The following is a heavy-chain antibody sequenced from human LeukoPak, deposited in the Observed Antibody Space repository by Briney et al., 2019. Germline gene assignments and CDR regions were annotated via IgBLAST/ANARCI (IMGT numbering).Heavy chain of an antibody. D-gene: IGHD5-18*01. CDR2: IRYDGSNK. Sequence: TGGSLRLSCAASGFTFSSYGMHWVRQAPGKGLEWVAFIRYDGSNKYYADSVKGRFTISRDNSKNTLYLQMNSLRAEDTAVYYCATWPRGYSYGHYYYYYMDVWGKGTTVTVSS. V-gene: IGHV3-30*02. CDR1: GFTFSSYG. CDR3: ATWPRGYSYGHYYYYYMDV. J-gene: IGHJ6*03.